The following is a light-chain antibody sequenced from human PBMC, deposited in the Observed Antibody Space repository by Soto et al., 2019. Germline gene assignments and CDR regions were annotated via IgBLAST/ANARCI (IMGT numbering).Light chain of an antibody. J-gene: IGKJ4*01. V-gene: IGKV1-27*01. Sequence: EIQITQSASSLSAAFEDRVTITCRASQGISNYLAWYQQKPGKVPKLLVYAASTLQSGVPSRFSGSGSGTDFTLPISSLQPEDVATYYSQKYNSAPLTFGGGTKVDIK. CDR1: QGISNY. CDR3: QKYNSAPLT. CDR2: AAS.